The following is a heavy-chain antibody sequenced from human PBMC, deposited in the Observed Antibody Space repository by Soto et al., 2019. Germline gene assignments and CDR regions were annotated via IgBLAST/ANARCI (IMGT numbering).Heavy chain of an antibody. D-gene: IGHD3-22*01. CDR3: ARDLAYDSSGSRAFDI. CDR1: CYSWPIYE. CDR2: ISAYYGNT. J-gene: IGHJ3*02. Sequence: VEVGCRVSCYSWPIYENNRVRQAPGQGPEWMGWISAYYGNTNYAQKLQGRVTMTTDTSASTAYMERRSLRTDDPAVYYCARDLAYDSSGSRAFDIWGQGTMVTVSS. V-gene: IGHV1-18*01.